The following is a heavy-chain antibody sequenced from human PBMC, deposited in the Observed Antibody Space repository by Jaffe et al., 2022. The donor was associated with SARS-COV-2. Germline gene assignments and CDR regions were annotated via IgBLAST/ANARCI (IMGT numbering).Heavy chain of an antibody. CDR1: GFTFSSYS. V-gene: IGHV3-21*01. CDR2: ISSSSSYI. D-gene: IGHD2-15*01. CDR3: ARAVGYCSGGSCYSAWFDP. J-gene: IGHJ5*02. Sequence: EVQLVESGGGLVKPGGSLRLSCAASGFTFSSYSMNWVRQAPGKGLEWVSSISSSSSYIYYADSVKGRFTISRDNAKNSLYLQMNSLRAEDTAVYYCARAVGYCSGGSCYSAWFDPWGQGTLVTVSS.